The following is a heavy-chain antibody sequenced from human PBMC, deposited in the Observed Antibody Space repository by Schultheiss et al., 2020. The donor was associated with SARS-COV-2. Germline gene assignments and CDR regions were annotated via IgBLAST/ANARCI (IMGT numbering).Heavy chain of an antibody. V-gene: IGHV3-15*01. CDR1: GFTFSNAW. CDR3: AKDGTYDFSYFDY. J-gene: IGHJ4*02. D-gene: IGHD3-3*01. Sequence: GESLKISCAASGFTFSNAWMSLVRQAPGKGLEWVGRIKSKTDGGTTDYAAPVKGRFTISRDDSKNTLYLQMNSLKTEDTAVYYCAKDGTYDFSYFDYWGQGTLVTVSS. CDR2: IKSKTDGGTT.